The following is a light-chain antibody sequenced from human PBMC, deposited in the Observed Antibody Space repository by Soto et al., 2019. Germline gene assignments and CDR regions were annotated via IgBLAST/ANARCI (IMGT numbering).Light chain of an antibody. CDR2: DVS. CDR1: ESLSSRY. J-gene: IGKJ2*01. CDR3: QQHGTSPSMHT. V-gene: IGKV3-20*01. Sequence: EIVLTQSPGTLSLSPGERATLSCRASESLSSRYSAWYQQKPGQAPRLLIYDVSSRATGIPDRFSGSGSGTDFTLTISRLEPEDSAVYYCQQHGTSPSMHTFGQGTKLEIK.